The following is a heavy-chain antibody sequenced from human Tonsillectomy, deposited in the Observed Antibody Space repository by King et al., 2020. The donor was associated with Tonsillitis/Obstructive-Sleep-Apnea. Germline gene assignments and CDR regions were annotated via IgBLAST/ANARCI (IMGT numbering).Heavy chain of an antibody. CDR1: GGSFSGYY. J-gene: IGHJ4*02. CDR2: INHSGST. D-gene: IGHD2-15*01. CDR3: ARGGGRVVAAPYYFDY. V-gene: IGHV4-34*01. Sequence: VQLQQWGAGLLKPSETLSLPCAVYGGSFSGYYWSWIRQPPGKGLEWIGEINHSGSTNYNPSLKSRVTISVDTSKNQFSLKLSSVTAADTAVYYCARGGGRVVAAPYYFDYWGQGTLVTVSS.